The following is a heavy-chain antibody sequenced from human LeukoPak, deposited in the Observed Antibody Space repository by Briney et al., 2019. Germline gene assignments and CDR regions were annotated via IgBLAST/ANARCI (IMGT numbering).Heavy chain of an antibody. V-gene: IGHV4-59*01. CDR2: IYYSGST. J-gene: IGHJ4*02. CDR3: ARSGDYDILTGYSHFDY. Sequence: SETLSLTCTVSGGSISSYYWSWIRQPPGKGLEWIGYIYYSGSTNYNPSLKSRVIISVDTSKNQFSLKLSSVTAADTAVYYCARSGDYDILTGYSHFDYWGQGTLVTVSS. CDR1: GGSISSYY. D-gene: IGHD3-9*01.